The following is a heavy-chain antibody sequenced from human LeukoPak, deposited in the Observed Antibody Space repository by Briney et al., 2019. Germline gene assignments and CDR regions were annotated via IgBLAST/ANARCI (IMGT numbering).Heavy chain of an antibody. D-gene: IGHD3-3*01. CDR3: ARGRVDFWSGYYIRSVSWFDP. CDR2: IFYSGGT. Sequence: SETLSLTCTVSGGSISSSSYYWGWIRQPPGKGLEWIGSIFYSGGTYYNPSLKSRVTISVDTSKNQFSLKLSSVTAADTAVYYCARGRVDFWSGYYIRSVSWFDPWGQGTLVTVSS. J-gene: IGHJ5*02. CDR1: GGSISSSSYY. V-gene: IGHV4-39*01.